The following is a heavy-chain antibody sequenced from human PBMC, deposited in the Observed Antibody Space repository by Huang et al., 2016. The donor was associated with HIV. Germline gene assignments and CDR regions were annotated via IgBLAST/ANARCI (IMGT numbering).Heavy chain of an antibody. CDR2: IYLDDSDA. V-gene: IGHV5-51*03. J-gene: IGHJ3*02. CDR3: ARRRRGGFDI. CDR1: RYNFAGYW. Sequence: EVQLVQSGAEVKRPGESLKISCKGSRYNFAGYWIGWVRQMPGKGLEWMGIIYLDDSDARYSPSLQGQGTISADTSLYSSYLQWTSLRASDTAIFYCARRRRGGFDIWGQGTLVTVSS. D-gene: IGHD2-15*01.